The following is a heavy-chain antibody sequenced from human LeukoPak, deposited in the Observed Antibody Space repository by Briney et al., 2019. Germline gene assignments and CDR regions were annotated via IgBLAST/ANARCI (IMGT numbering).Heavy chain of an antibody. J-gene: IGHJ5*02. V-gene: IGHV4-59*01. D-gene: IGHD6-13*01. CDR1: GGSISSYY. Sequence: SETLSLTCTVSGGSISSYYWSWIRQPPGKGLEWIGYIYYSGSTNYSPSLKSRVTISVDTSKSQFSLKLSSVTAADTAVYYCARGRIAAAPNWFDPWGQGTLVTVSS. CDR3: ARGRIAAAPNWFDP. CDR2: IYYSGST.